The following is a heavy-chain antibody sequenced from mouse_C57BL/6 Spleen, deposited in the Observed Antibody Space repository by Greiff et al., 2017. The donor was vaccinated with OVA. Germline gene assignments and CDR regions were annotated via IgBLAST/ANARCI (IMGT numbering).Heavy chain of an antibody. CDR1: GYAFSSSW. J-gene: IGHJ2*01. Sequence: VKLQESGPELVKPGASVKISCKASGYAFSSSWMNWVKQRPGKGLEWIGRIYPGDGDTNYNGKFKGKATLTADKSSSTAYMQLSSLTSEDSAVYFCARNYYGSYYFDYWGQGTTLTVSS. V-gene: IGHV1-82*01. CDR3: ARNYYGSYYFDY. D-gene: IGHD1-1*01. CDR2: IYPGDGDT.